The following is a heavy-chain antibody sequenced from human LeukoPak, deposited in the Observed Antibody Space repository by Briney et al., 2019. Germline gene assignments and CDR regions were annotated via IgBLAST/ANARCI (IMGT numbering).Heavy chain of an antibody. V-gene: IGHV1-18*01. D-gene: IGHD3-16*01. CDR2: ISAYNGNT. CDR3: ARDSRDLGGTNDY. J-gene: IGHJ4*02. CDR1: GYTFTSYG. Sequence: ASVKVSCKASGYTFTSYGISWVRQAPGQGLEWMGWISAYNGNTNYAQKFQGRVTITADESTSTAYMELSSLRSEDTAVYYCARDSRDLGGTNDYWGQGTLVTVSS.